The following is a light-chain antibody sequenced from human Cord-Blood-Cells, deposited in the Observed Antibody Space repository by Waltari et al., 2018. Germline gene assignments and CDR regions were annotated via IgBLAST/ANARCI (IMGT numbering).Light chain of an antibody. CDR1: SSNLGNND. J-gene: IGLJ2*01. Sequence: QSVLTQPPSVSEAPRQRVTISCSGSSSNLGNNDVHWYQQLPGKAPKLLIYYDDLLPSGVSDRFSGSKSGTSASLAISGLQSEDEADYYCAAWDDSLNGLVFGGGTKLTVL. V-gene: IGLV1-36*01. CDR2: YDD. CDR3: AAWDDSLNGLV.